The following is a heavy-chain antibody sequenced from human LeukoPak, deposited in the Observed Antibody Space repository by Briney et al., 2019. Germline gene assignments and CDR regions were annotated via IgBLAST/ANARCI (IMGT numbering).Heavy chain of an antibody. Sequence: ASVKVSCKASGYTFTSYGISWVRQAPGQGLEWMGWISAYNGNTNYAQKLQGRVTMTTDTSTSTAYMELRSLRSDDTAVYYCARDSGYGDSYRLFDIWAKGQWSPSLQ. CDR1: GYTFTSYG. V-gene: IGHV1-18*01. CDR2: ISAYNGNT. J-gene: IGHJ3*02. CDR3: ARDSGYGDSYRLFDI. D-gene: IGHD4-17*01.